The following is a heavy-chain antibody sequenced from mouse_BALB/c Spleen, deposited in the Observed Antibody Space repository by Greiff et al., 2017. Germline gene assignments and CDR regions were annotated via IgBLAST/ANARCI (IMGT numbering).Heavy chain of an antibody. V-gene: IGHV1-7*01. CDR3: ARPYGYEYFDV. CDR2: INPSTGYT. Sequence: VKLVESGAELAKPGASVKMSCKASGYTFTSYWMHWVKQRPGQGLEWIGYINPSTGYTEYNQKFKDKATLTADKSSSTAYMQLSSLTSEDSAVYYCARPYGYEYFDVWGAGTTVTVSS. J-gene: IGHJ1*01. CDR1: GYTFTSYW. D-gene: IGHD2-2*01.